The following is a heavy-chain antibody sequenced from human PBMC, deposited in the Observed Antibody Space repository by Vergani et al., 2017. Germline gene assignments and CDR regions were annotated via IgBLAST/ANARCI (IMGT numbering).Heavy chain of an antibody. D-gene: IGHD6-13*01. J-gene: IGHJ5*02. CDR3: ARERAPYIREGFDP. CDR1: GFTFSSYA. Sequence: QVQLVESGGGVVQPGRSLRLSCAASGFTFSSYAMHWVRQAPGKGLEWVAVISYDGSNKYYADSVKGRFTISRDNSKNTLYLQMNSLRAEDTAVYYCARERAPYIREGFDPWGQGTLVTVSS. V-gene: IGHV3-30*04. CDR2: ISYDGSNK.